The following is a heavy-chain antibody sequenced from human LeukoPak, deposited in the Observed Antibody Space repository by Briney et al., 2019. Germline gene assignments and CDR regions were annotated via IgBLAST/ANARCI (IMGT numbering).Heavy chain of an antibody. J-gene: IGHJ4*02. Sequence: GGSLRLSRAASGFTLSSLAMSGVPHAPGEGVEWVSAMGGGGCRKYYADYEKGRLTIYGENTKNTLYLQMNSLRAEDTAVYYCAKGRIQWLPEYYLGYWGGGTLLTVSS. V-gene: IGHV3-23*01. CDR3: AKGRIQWLPEYYLGY. CDR2: MGGGGCRK. D-gene: IGHD5-12*01. CDR1: GFTLSSLA.